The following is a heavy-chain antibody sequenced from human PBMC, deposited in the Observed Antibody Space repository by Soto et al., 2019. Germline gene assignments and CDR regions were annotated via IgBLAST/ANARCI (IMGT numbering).Heavy chain of an antibody. V-gene: IGHV1-69*13. CDR1: GGTFSSYA. J-gene: IGHJ6*02. D-gene: IGHD3-3*01. CDR2: IIPIFGTA. CDR3: ARSDPITIFGVVMGYYYYYGMDV. Sequence: ASVKVSCKASGGTFSSYAISWARQAPGQGLEWMGGIIPIFGTANYAQKFQGRVTITADESTSTAYMELSSLRSEDTAVYYCARSDPITIFGVVMGYYYYYGMDVWGQGTTVTVS.